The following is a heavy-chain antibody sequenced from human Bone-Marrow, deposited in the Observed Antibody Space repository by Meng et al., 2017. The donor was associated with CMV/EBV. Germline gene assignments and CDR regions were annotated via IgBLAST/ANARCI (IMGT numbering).Heavy chain of an antibody. Sequence: SETLSLTCTVSGGSISSSSYYWGWIRQPPGKGLEWIGSIYYSGSTYYNPSLKSRVTISVDTSKNQFSLKLSSVTAADTAVYYCARGIGYCSSTSCYIHSPYYYYYGMDVWGQGTTVTVSS. D-gene: IGHD2-2*02. CDR1: GGSISSSSYY. CDR2: IYYSGST. CDR3: ARGIGYCSSTSCYIHSPYYYYYGMDV. V-gene: IGHV4-39*07. J-gene: IGHJ6*02.